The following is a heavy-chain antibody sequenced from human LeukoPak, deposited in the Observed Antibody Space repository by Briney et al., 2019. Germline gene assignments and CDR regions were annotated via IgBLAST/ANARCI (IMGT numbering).Heavy chain of an antibody. CDR3: ARSGGQVNYYYYYGMDV. Sequence: ASVKVSCKASGYTFTGHYMHWVRQAPGQGLEWMGWINPNSGGTNYAQKFQGRVTMTRDTSISTAYMEPSRLRSDDTAVYYCARSGGQVNYYYYYGMDVWGQGTTVTVSS. J-gene: IGHJ6*02. D-gene: IGHD2-21*01. V-gene: IGHV1-2*02. CDR1: GYTFTGHY. CDR2: INPNSGGT.